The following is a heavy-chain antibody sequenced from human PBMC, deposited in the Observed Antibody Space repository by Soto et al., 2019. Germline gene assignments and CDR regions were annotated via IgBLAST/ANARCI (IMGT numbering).Heavy chain of an antibody. CDR3: ARDEAIGDCGGDCYDYYYGMDV. V-gene: IGHV1-69*06. J-gene: IGHJ6*02. CDR2: IIPIFGTA. CDR1: GGTFSSYA. Sequence: QVQLVQSGAEVKKPGSSVKVSCKASGGTFSSYAISWVRQAPGQGLEWMGGIIPIFGTANYAQKFQGRVTITADKSTSTAYMEVSSLRSEDTAVYYCARDEAIGDCGGDCYDYYYGMDVWGQGTTVTVSS. D-gene: IGHD2-21*02.